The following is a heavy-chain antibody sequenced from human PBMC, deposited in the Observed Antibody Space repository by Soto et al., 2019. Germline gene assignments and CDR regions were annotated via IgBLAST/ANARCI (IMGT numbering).Heavy chain of an antibody. Sequence: QVQLVESGGGVVQPGRSLRLSCAASGFTFSRYVIHWVRQAPGKGLEWVAVISNEGTKKYYADSVKGRFTLSRDNSKNRVYLQMNSLRVEDAAMYYCVRPAPPFGSGYHSPFDYWGQGTLVIVSS. CDR2: ISNEGTKK. CDR3: VRPAPPFGSGYHSPFDY. J-gene: IGHJ4*02. CDR1: GFTFSRYV. V-gene: IGHV3-30-3*01. D-gene: IGHD3-3*01.